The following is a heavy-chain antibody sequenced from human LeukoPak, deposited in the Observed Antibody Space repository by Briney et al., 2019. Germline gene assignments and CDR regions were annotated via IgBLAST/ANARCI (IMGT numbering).Heavy chain of an antibody. CDR2: IYHSGST. J-gene: IGHJ4*02. Sequence: PSETLSLTCTVSGYSISSGYYWGWIRPPPGKGLEWIGSIYHSGSTYYNPSLKSRVTISVDTSKNQFSLKLSSVTAADTAVYYCARFVRDPNDRYFDYWGQGTLVTVSS. V-gene: IGHV4-38-2*02. CDR3: ARFVRDPNDRYFDY. D-gene: IGHD1-1*01. CDR1: GYSISSGYY.